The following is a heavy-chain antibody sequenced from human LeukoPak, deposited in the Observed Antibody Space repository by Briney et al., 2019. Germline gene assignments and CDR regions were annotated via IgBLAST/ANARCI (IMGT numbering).Heavy chain of an antibody. V-gene: IGHV4-39*01. CDR2: IYYSGST. CDR3: ARGGNALDY. J-gene: IGHJ4*02. D-gene: IGHD4-23*01. Sequence: PSETLSLTCTVSGGSISSSSHYWGWIRQPPGKGLEWIGSIYYSGSTYYNPSLKSRVTISVDTSKNQFSLKLSSVTAADTAVYYCARGGNALDYWGQGTLVTVSS. CDR1: GGSISSSSHY.